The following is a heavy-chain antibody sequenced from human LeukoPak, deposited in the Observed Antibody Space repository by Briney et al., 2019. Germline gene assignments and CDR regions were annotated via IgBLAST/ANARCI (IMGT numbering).Heavy chain of an antibody. CDR1: GFTLSSYS. CDR3: TRDRSTYSSSWYLDY. Sequence: GGSLRLSCAASGFTLSSYSMNWVRQAPGKGLEWVSSISSSSNYIYYADSVKGRFTISRDNAKNSLYLQMNSLRAEDTAVYYCTRDRSTYSSSWYLDYWGQGTLVTVSS. D-gene: IGHD6-13*01. J-gene: IGHJ4*02. V-gene: IGHV3-21*01. CDR2: ISSSSNYI.